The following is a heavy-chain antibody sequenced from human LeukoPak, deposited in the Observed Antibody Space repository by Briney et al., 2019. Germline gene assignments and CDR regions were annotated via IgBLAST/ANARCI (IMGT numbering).Heavy chain of an antibody. CDR2: ISYDGSNK. V-gene: IGHV3-30*03. J-gene: IGHJ4*02. D-gene: IGHD4-23*01. Sequence: GGSLRLSCAASGFTFSSYSMNWVRQAPGKGLEWVAVISYDGSNKYYADSVKGRFTISRDNSKNTLYLQMNSLRAEDTAVYYCARRMTTVVTPGGDFFDYWGQGTLVTVSS. CDR1: GFTFSSYS. CDR3: ARRMTTVVTPGGDFFDY.